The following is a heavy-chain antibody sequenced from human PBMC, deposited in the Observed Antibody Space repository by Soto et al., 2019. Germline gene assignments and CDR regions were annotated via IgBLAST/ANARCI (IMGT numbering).Heavy chain of an antibody. CDR3: ARDRGSSGLFELDV. J-gene: IGHJ3*01. Sequence: PVGSLRLSCVGSQFPFDVYSMHWVRQAPGKGLEWVSYIRHTTSATFYADAVKGRFTISSDNRKNSLFLQMNSLRDDDTGVYFCARDRGSSGLFELDVWGPGTLVTVSS. CDR2: IRHTTSAT. V-gene: IGHV3-48*02. CDR1: QFPFDVYS. D-gene: IGHD6-19*01.